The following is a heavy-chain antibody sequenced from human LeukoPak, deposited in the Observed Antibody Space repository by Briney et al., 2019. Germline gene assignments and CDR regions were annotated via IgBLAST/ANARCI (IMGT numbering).Heavy chain of an antibody. CDR2: IIPIFGTA. V-gene: IGHV1-69*13. J-gene: IGHJ6*02. D-gene: IGHD3-10*01. Sequence: GASVKVSCKASGYTFTSYGISWVRQAPGQGLEWMGGIIPIFGTANYAQKFQGRVTITADESTSTAYMELSSLRSEDTAVYYCARGNTAPVFLVAGRNYGSGSYPFYYGMDVWGQGTTVTVSS. CDR3: ARGNTAPVFLVAGRNYGSGSYPFYYGMDV. CDR1: GYTFTSYG.